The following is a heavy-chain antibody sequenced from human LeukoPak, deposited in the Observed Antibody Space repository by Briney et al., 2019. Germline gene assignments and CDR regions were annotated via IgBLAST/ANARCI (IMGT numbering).Heavy chain of an antibody. J-gene: IGHJ3*02. D-gene: IGHD4/OR15-4a*01. Sequence: ASVKVSCKASGYTFTGYYMHWVRQAPGQGLEWMGRINPNSGGTNYAQKFQGRVTMTRDTSMSTAYMELSRLRSDDTAVYYCARLRGYGGNYDAFDIWGQGTMVTVSP. CDR1: GYTFTGYY. V-gene: IGHV1-2*06. CDR3: ARLRGYGGNYDAFDI. CDR2: INPNSGGT.